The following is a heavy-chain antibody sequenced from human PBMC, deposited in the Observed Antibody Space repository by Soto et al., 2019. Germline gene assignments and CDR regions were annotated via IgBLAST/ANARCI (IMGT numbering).Heavy chain of an antibody. Sequence: GGSLRLSCAASGFTSSGFTFSSYAMSWVRQAPGKGLEWVSSITGSGDNTYYADSVKGRFTISRDNSKNTLFLQMNSLRAEDKAVYYCAKDRAAVAPRVRFDPWGQGTLVTVSS. D-gene: IGHD6-19*01. J-gene: IGHJ5*02. CDR1: GFTFSSYA. CDR3: AKDRAAVAPRVRFDP. CDR2: ITGSGDNT. V-gene: IGHV3-23*01.